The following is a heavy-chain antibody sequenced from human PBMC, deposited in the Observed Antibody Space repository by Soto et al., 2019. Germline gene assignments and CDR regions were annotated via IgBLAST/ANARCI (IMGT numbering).Heavy chain of an antibody. J-gene: IGHJ4*02. D-gene: IGHD1-26*01. CDR3: ARGVTAGVDY. Sequence: ASVKVSCKASGYTCTDYAMHCVRQAPLQGLDGMGWINTGNGNTKFSLKFQGRVTMTRDTSINTAYMELSSLTSDDTAFYYCARGVTAGVDYWGQGTLVTVSS. V-gene: IGHV1-3*04. CDR1: GYTCTDYA. CDR2: INTGNGNT.